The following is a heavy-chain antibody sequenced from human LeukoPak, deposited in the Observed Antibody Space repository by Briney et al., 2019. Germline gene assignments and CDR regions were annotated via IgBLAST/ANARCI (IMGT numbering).Heavy chain of an antibody. D-gene: IGHD5-12*01. CDR3: AKDGGLRGTDY. J-gene: IGHJ4*02. V-gene: IGHV3-48*01. CDR1: GFTFSSYS. Sequence: GGSLRLSCAASGFTFSSYSMNWVRQAPGKGLEWVSYISSSSSTIYYADSVKGRFTISRDNAKNSLYLQMNSLRAEDTAVYYCAKDGGLRGTDYWGQGTLVTVSS. CDR2: ISSSSSTI.